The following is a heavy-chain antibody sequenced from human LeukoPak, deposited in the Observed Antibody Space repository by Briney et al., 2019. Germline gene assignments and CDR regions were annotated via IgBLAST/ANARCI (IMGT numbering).Heavy chain of an antibody. Sequence: PSETLSLTCAVYGGSFSGYYWSWIRQPPGKGLEWIGEINHSGSTNYNPSLKSRVTISVDTSKNQFSLKLSSVTAAATAVYYCARKEWLGDCSSTSCYNNYYFDYWGQGTLVTVSS. J-gene: IGHJ4*02. CDR3: ARKEWLGDCSSTSCYNNYYFDY. V-gene: IGHV4-34*01. D-gene: IGHD2-2*02. CDR2: INHSGST. CDR1: GGSFSGYY.